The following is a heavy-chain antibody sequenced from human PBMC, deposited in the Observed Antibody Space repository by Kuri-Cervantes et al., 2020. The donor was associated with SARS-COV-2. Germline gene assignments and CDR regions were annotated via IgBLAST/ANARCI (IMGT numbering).Heavy chain of an antibody. Sequence: ASVKVSCKASGYTFTSYDINWVRQATGQGLEWMGWMNPNSGNTGYAQKFQGRVTITRNTSISTAYMELSSLRSEDTAVYYCARETYEPLGTIFGVPGVPYFDYWGQGTLVTVSS. D-gene: IGHD3-3*01. CDR1: GYTFTSYD. CDR3: ARETYEPLGTIFGVPGVPYFDY. V-gene: IGHV1-8*03. J-gene: IGHJ4*02. CDR2: MNPNSGNT.